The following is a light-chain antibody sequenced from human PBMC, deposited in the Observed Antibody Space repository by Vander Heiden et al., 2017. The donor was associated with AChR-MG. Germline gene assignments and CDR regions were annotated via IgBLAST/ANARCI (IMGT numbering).Light chain of an antibody. CDR1: QSISSY. V-gene: IGKV1-39*01. CDR3: QQSDSTPRT. J-gene: IGKJ1*01. Sequence: DTQITQTPSSPSASVGDRVTTTCRARQSISSYLNWYQQKPGIAPKLLIYAASRLQSGVPSRFSGSGSGTDFTLTISRLQPEDFATYYCQQSDSTPRTFGQGTKVEIK. CDR2: AAS.